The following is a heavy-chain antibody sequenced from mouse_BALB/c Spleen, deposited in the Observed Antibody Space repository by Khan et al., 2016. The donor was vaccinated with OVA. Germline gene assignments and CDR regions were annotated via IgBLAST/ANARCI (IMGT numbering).Heavy chain of an antibody. V-gene: IGHV14-1*02. CDR2: IDPENGKT. J-gene: IGHJ3*01. CDR3: ARSGYFAWFAY. Sequence: EVQLQESGAELVRPGALVKLSCKASGFNIRDYYMHWMKQRPEQGLEWIGWIDPENGKTIYDPKFQGKASITADKSSNTTYLQLTSLTSEDTAVYYCARSGYFAWFAYWGQGTLVTVSA. CDR1: GFNIRDYY.